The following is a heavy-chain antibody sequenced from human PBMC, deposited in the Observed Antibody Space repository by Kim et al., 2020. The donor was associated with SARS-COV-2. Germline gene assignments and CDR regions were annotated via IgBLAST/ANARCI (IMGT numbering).Heavy chain of an antibody. CDR3: ARRQGSKTNRAPFDC. J-gene: IGHJ4*02. CDR2: IYYTGST. CDR1: GASMTSGTYY. Sequence: SETLSLTCTVSGASMTSGTYYWGWIRQPPGKGPEWIGSIYYTGSTDYSPSLKSRVTMYVDTSKNQFSLILSSVTAADTAVYYCARRQGSKTNRAPFDCWGQGTLVTVSA. D-gene: IGHD3-10*01. V-gene: IGHV4-39*01.